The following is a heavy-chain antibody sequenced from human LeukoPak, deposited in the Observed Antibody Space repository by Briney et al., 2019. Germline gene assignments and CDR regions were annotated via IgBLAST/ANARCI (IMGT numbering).Heavy chain of an antibody. CDR2: ISYDGSNK. Sequence: GGSLRLSCAASGFTFSSYAMHWVRQAPGKGLEWVAVISYDGSNKYYADSVKGRFTISRDNSKNTLYLQMNSLRAEDTAVYYCARDVVAARLDGFDYWGQGTLVTVSS. J-gene: IGHJ4*02. V-gene: IGHV3-30*04. CDR3: ARDVVAARLDGFDY. D-gene: IGHD6-6*01. CDR1: GFTFSSYA.